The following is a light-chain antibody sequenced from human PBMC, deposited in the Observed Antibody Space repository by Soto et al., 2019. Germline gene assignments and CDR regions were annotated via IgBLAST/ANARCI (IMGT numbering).Light chain of an antibody. CDR1: QSIYDS. CDR3: QQSYSTQWT. Sequence: IHLTQSPSSLSASVGDRVPITFRASQSIYDSLHWYQHKPGQAPTVLIYAASSLQSGVPSRFSGSESGTEFTLTISSLQPEDFATYYCQQSYSTQWTFGQGTKVDIK. CDR2: AAS. J-gene: IGKJ1*01. V-gene: IGKV1-39*01.